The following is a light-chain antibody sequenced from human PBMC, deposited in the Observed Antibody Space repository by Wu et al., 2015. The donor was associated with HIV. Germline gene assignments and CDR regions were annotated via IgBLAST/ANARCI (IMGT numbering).Light chain of an antibody. V-gene: IGKV1-27*01. J-gene: IGKJ1*01. CDR3: QQYGSSLPRT. CDR2: AAS. Sequence: DIQMTQSPSSLSASVGDRVTITCRASQGISNFLAWYQQKPGKPPKVLIYAASTLQSGVPSRFSGSGSGTDFTLTISRVEPEDFAVYYCQQYGSSLPRTFGQGTKVEIK. CDR1: QGISNF.